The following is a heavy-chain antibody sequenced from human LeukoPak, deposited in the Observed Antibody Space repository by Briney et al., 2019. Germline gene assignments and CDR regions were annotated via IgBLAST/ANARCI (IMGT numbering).Heavy chain of an antibody. V-gene: IGHV3-21*01. D-gene: IGHD6-19*01. CDR2: VSSGSDSI. CDR1: GFTFSTYN. CDR3: ARGLRHVTSGGPAFDY. J-gene: IGHJ4*02. Sequence: GGSLGLSCAASGFTFSTYNMNWVRQAPGKGLEWVSAVSSGSDSIFYADSLKGRFTISRDNAKNSLYLQMNSLRAEDTAVYYCARGLRHVTSGGPAFDYWGQGTLVTVSS.